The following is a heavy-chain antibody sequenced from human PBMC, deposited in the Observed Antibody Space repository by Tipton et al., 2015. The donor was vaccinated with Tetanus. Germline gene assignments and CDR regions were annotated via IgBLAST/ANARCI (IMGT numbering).Heavy chain of an antibody. V-gene: IGHV3-23*01. Sequence: SLRLSCAASGFTFSLYAMNWVRQAPGKGLECVSAISGSGGSTYYADSVKGRFTISRDNSKNTLYLQMNSLRAEDTAVYYCAKENGYNYYYYGMDVWGQGTTVTVSS. CDR2: ISGSGGST. CDR3: AKENGYNYYYYGMDV. D-gene: IGHD3-16*02. J-gene: IGHJ6*02. CDR1: GFTFSLYA.